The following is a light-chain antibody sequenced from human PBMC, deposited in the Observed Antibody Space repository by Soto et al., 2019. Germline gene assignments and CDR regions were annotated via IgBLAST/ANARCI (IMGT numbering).Light chain of an antibody. CDR1: QSITSS. CDR2: TTS. CDR3: QQSNRNPRT. J-gene: IGKJ1*01. Sequence: DIPMTQSPSSLSASVGGRVPITCRASQSITSSLNWYQQKPGTAPKLLIYTTSSLLSGVPSRFSGSGSGTDFTLTIRSLQPEDFATYYCQQSNRNPRTFGQGTKVDIK. V-gene: IGKV1-39*01.